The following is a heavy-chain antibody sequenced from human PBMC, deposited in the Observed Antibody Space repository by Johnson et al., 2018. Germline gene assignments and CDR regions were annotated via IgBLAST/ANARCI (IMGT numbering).Heavy chain of an antibody. CDR3: ARVDGDYDYYYYVDV. CDR1: GGSISSYY. V-gene: IGHV4-59*01. D-gene: IGHD3-10*01. Sequence: QVQLQESGPGLVKPSETLSLTCTVSGGSISSYYWSWIRQPPGKGLEWIGYTYYSGSNNYNPSLKSRVTISVDTSKNQFSRKLSSVTAADTAVYYWARVDGDYDYYYYVDVWGKGTTVTVSS. CDR2: TYYSGSN. J-gene: IGHJ6*03.